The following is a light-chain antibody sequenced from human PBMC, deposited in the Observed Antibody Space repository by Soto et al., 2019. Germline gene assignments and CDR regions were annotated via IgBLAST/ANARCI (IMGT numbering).Light chain of an antibody. CDR2: GAS. Sequence: EIVLTQSPATLSLSPGERATLSCRASQTVSSNLAWYHQKPGQAPRLLIYGASTRATGIPARFSGSGSGTEFTLTISSLQSEDFAVYYCQQYGSSSWTFGQGTKVDIK. CDR1: QTVSSN. J-gene: IGKJ1*01. V-gene: IGKV3-15*01. CDR3: QQYGSSSWT.